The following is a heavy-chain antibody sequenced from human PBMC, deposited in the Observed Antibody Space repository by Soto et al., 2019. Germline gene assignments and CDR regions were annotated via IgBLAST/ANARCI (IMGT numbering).Heavy chain of an antibody. CDR1: GDSVSSGPYY. CDR3: ARDRRVYDRGLYYYYGMAV. D-gene: IGHD5-12*01. Sequence: SETLSLTCTVSGDSVSSGPYYWSWIRQSPGRGLEWVGYIYNSRNNNYNPSLKSRVSVSVDTSKNQFSLELRSVTAADTAVYYCARDRRVYDRGLYYYYGMAVCGQGTMVTVSS. CDR2: IYNSRNN. V-gene: IGHV4-61*01. J-gene: IGHJ6*02.